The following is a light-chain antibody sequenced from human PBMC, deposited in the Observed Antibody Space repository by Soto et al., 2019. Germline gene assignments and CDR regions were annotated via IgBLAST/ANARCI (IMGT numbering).Light chain of an antibody. Sequence: EIVLTQSPATLSLSPGERATISCRASQSVSSYLAWYQQKPGQTPRLLIYDASNRATGIPARISGSGSGTDFTLTISSLEPEDFAVYYCQQRSNWPLSFGGGTKVEIK. J-gene: IGKJ4*01. CDR2: DAS. V-gene: IGKV3-11*01. CDR3: QQRSNWPLS. CDR1: QSVSSY.